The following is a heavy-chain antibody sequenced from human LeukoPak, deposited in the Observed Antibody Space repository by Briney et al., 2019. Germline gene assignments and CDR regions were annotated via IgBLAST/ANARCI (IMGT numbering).Heavy chain of an antibody. CDR1: GFTFSSYS. D-gene: IGHD6-19*01. CDR2: ISSSSSYI. CDR3: ARVAVFGAFDI. J-gene: IGHJ3*02. Sequence: GGSLRLSRAASGFTFSSYSMNWVRQAPGKGLEWVSSISSSSSYIYYADSVKGRFTISRDNAKNSLYLQMNSLRAEDTAVYYCARVAVFGAFDIWGQGTMVTVSS. V-gene: IGHV3-21*01.